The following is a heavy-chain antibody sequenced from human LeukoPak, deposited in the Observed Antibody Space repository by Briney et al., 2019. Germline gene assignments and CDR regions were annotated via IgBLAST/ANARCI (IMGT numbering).Heavy chain of an antibody. V-gene: IGHV4-34*01. J-gene: IGHJ4*02. CDR2: INHSGST. CDR1: GGSFSGYY. CDR3: ARGAPRVVTKYYFDC. Sequence: ASETLSLTCAVYGGSFSGYYWSWIRQPPGKGLEWIGEINHSGSTNYNPSLKSRVTISVDTSKNQFSLKLSSVTAADTAVYYCARGAPRVVTKYYFDCWGQGTLVTVSS. D-gene: IGHD5-12*01.